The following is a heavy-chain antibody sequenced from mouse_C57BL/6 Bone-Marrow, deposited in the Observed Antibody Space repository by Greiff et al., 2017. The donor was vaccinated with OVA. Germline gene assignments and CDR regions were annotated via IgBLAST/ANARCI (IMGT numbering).Heavy chain of an antibody. D-gene: IGHD2-1*01. Sequence: LVESGAELVRPGASVKLSCTASGFNIKDDYMHWVKQRPEQGLEWIGWIDPENGDTEYASKFQGKATITADTSSNTAYLQLSSLTSEDTAVYYCTTFYYGNSYWYFDVWGTGTTVTVSS. CDR1: GFNIKDDY. V-gene: IGHV14-4*01. CDR2: IDPENGDT. CDR3: TTFYYGNSYWYFDV. J-gene: IGHJ1*03.